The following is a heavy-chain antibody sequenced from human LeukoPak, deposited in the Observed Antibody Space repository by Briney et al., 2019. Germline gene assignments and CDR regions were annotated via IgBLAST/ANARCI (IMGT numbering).Heavy chain of an antibody. CDR1: GFTFSSYS. Sequence: GGSLRLSCAASGFTFSSYSMNWVRQAPGKGLEWVSYISSSSSTIYYADSVKGRFTISRDNAKNSLCLQMNSLRAEDTAVYYCARGPATILYYYYYMDVWGKGTTVTVSS. CDR2: ISSSSSTI. CDR3: ARGPATILYYYYYMDV. D-gene: IGHD5-12*01. J-gene: IGHJ6*03. V-gene: IGHV3-48*01.